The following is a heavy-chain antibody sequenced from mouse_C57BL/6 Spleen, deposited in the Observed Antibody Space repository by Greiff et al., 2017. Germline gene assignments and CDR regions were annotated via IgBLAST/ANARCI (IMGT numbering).Heavy chain of an antibody. D-gene: IGHD1-1*01. CDR3: ARGRAYGSSPAWFAY. Sequence: VQLQQSGAELMKPGASVKLSCKATGYTFTGYWIEWVKQRPGHGLEWIGEILPGSGSPTYNEKFKGKATFTADTSSNTAYMQLSSLTTEDSAIYYCARGRAYGSSPAWFAYWGQGTLVTVSA. CDR1: GYTFTGYW. CDR2: ILPGSGSP. J-gene: IGHJ3*01. V-gene: IGHV1-9*01.